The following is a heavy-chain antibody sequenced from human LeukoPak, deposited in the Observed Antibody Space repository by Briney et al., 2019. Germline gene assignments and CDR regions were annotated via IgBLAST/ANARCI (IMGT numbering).Heavy chain of an antibody. V-gene: IGHV3-23*01. CDR2: INGGGVNT. J-gene: IGHJ4*02. CDR1: GFIATTNY. D-gene: IGHD4-11*01. CDR3: AKDLYSNYGPADY. Sequence: GGSLRLSCAGSGFIATTNYMSWVRQAPGKGLEWVSTINGGGVNTHYADSVGGRFTISRDNSKSTLFLQMNSLRDEDTAVYYCAKDLYSNYGPADYWGQGNLVTVSS.